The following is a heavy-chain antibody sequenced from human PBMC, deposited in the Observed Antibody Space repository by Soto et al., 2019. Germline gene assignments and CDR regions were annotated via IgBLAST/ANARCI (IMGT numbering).Heavy chain of an antibody. CDR3: TRDASRDSSARGWFAP. CDR1: GFTFRSFT. D-gene: IGHD6-13*01. CDR2: ISSNSAYI. Sequence: GGSLRLSCAASGFTFRSFTMNWVRQAPGKGLEWVSTISSNSAYIYYTDALRGRFTISRDNAKNSLHLQMNSLRAEDTAVYYCTRDASRDSSARGWFAPWGPGTLVTVSS. V-gene: IGHV3-21*01. J-gene: IGHJ5*02.